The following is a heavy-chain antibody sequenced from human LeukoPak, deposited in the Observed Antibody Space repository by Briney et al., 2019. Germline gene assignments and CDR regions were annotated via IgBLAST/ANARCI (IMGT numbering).Heavy chain of an antibody. D-gene: IGHD1-14*01. CDR1: GYTFTSYA. CDR2: INPNSGGT. Sequence: ASVKVSCKASGYTFTSYAMNWVRQAPGQGLEWMGWINPNSGGTKYAQKFQGRVTMTRDTSISTAYMELSRLRSDDTAVYYCARDGSVSVYMDVWGKGTTVTVSS. J-gene: IGHJ6*03. V-gene: IGHV1-2*02. CDR3: ARDGSVSVYMDV.